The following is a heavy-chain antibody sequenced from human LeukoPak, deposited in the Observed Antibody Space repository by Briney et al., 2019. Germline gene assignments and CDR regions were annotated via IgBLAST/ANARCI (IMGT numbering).Heavy chain of an antibody. D-gene: IGHD1-26*01. CDR2: ISSSSSYI. J-gene: IGHJ4*02. Sequence: PGGSLRLSCAPSGFTFSSYSMNWVRKAPGKGLEWVSSISSSSSYIYYADSVKGRFTISRDNSKNTLYLQMNSLRAEDTAVYYCAKVPRPRHRGQWELLTQPAYYFDYWGQGTLVTVSS. CDR1: GFTFSSYS. V-gene: IGHV3-21*04. CDR3: AKVPRPRHRGQWELLTQPAYYFDY.